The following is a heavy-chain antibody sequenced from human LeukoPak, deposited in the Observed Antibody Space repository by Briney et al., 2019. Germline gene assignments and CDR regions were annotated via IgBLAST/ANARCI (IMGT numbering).Heavy chain of an antibody. D-gene: IGHD6-13*01. CDR3: ARAHYDSSWYEWGVGYYFDY. CDR1: GGSISSGGYY. CDR2: IYYSGST. V-gene: IGHV4-30-4*08. Sequence: SETLSLTCTVSGGSISSGGYYWSWIRQHPGKGLEWIGYIYYSGSTYYNPSLKSRVTISVDTSKNQFSLKLSSVTAADTAVYYCARAHYDSSWYEWGVGYYFDYWGQGTLVTVSS. J-gene: IGHJ4*02.